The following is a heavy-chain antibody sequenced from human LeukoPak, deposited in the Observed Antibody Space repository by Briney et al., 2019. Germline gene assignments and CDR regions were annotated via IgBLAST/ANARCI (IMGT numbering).Heavy chain of an antibody. CDR3: TTLWFGESTFVNP. J-gene: IGHJ5*02. CDR1: GFSFNNAW. CDR2: IKSETDGGTT. Sequence: TGGSLRLSCAASGFSFNNAWMSWVRQAPGKGLEWVGRIKSETDGGTTDYAAPVKGRFTISRDDSKNTLYLQMNSLKTGDTAVYYCTTLWFGESTFVNPWGQGTLVTVSS. D-gene: IGHD3-10*01. V-gene: IGHV3-15*01.